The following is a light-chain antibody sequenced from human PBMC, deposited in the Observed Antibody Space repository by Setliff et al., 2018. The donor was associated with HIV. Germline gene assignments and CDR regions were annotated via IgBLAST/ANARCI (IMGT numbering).Light chain of an antibody. CDR2: DDT. CDR3: CSYADSYTSLYV. CDR1: SSDVGSYNY. J-gene: IGLJ1*01. V-gene: IGLV2-11*01. Sequence: QSALTQPRSVSGSPGQSVTISCTGTSSDVGSYNYVSWYQHHPDKAPKVMIYDDTKRPSGVPDRFSGSKSGNTASLTISGLQTEDEADYYCCSYADSYTSLYVFGTGTKGTV.